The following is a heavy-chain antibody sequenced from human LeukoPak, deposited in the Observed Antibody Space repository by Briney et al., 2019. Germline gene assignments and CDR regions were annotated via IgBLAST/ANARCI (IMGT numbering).Heavy chain of an antibody. J-gene: IGHJ4*02. CDR1: GYTFISYG. Sequence: ASVKVSCKASGYTFISYGISWVRQAPGQGLEWMGWVSAYADDTNYVQKFQGRVTMTTDTSTSTASIELRSLRSDDTAVYYCARDCIGCHGFDYWGQGTLVTVSS. V-gene: IGHV1-18*01. CDR3: ARDCIGCHGFDY. CDR2: VSAYADDT. D-gene: IGHD2-15*01.